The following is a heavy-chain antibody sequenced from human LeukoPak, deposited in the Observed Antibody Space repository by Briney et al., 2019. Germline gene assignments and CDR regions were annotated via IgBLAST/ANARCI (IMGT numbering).Heavy chain of an antibody. CDR1: GFTFSSYG. CDR3: AKLLRVGTSYYFDF. Sequence: PGGSLRLSCAASGFTFSSYGMSWVRQAPGKGLEWVSTLTSIGGYIYYADSVRGRFAISRDNSRNTLYLQMNSLRAEDTAVYFCAKLLRVGTSYYFDFWGQGTLVTVSS. D-gene: IGHD1-26*01. CDR2: LTSIGGYI. J-gene: IGHJ4*02. V-gene: IGHV3-23*01.